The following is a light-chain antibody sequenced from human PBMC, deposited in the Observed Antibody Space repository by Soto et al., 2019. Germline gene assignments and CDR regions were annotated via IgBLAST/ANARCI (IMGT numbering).Light chain of an antibody. Sequence: DIQLTQSPSFLSASVGDRVTITCRASQGISSYLAWYQQKPVKAPKLLIYAASTLQSGVPSRFSGSGSGTEFTLTISILQPEDFATYYCQQLNSYPRTFGPGTKVDIK. V-gene: IGKV1-9*01. CDR2: AAS. CDR1: QGISSY. J-gene: IGKJ3*01. CDR3: QQLNSYPRT.